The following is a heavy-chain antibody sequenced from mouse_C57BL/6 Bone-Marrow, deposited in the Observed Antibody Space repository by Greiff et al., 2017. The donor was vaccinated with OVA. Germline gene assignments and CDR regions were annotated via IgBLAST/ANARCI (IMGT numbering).Heavy chain of an antibody. Sequence: VKLQESGPELVKPGASVKISCKASGYTFTDYYINWVKQRPGQGLEWIGWIFPGSGSTYYNEKFKGKATLTVDKSSSTAYMLLSSLTSEDSAVYFCAREELGPYYFDYWGQGTTLTVSS. J-gene: IGHJ2*01. V-gene: IGHV1-75*01. D-gene: IGHD4-1*01. CDR3: AREELGPYYFDY. CDR2: IFPGSGST. CDR1: GYTFTDYY.